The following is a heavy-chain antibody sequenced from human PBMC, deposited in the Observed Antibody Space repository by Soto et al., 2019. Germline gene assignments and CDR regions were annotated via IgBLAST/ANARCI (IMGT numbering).Heavy chain of an antibody. V-gene: IGHV4-34*01. CDR2: ISNSGGT. CDR3: ARVERGTATTVVDAFDI. D-gene: IGHD1-1*01. J-gene: IGHJ3*02. Sequence: QVQLQQWGAGLLKPSETLALTCAVYGGFVSSGSYYWSWIRQPTGKGLVWIGEISNSGGTQFNPSLKSRVTISVDTSKNPFSLKMSSVTAAETALYYCARVERGTATTVVDAFDIWGPGTMVTVSS. CDR1: GGFVSSGSYY.